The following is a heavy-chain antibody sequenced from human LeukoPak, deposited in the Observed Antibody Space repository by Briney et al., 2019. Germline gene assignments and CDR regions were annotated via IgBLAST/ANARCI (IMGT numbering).Heavy chain of an antibody. D-gene: IGHD1-1*01. Sequence: SETLSLTCTVSGGSISSYYWSWIRQPPGKGLEWIGYIYYSGSTNYNPSLKSRVTISVDTSKNQFSLKLSSVTAADTAVYYCARDVEEATGTTVLRTIDYWGQGTLVTVSS. CDR1: GGSISSYY. V-gene: IGHV4-59*01. CDR3: ARDVEEATGTTVLRTIDY. CDR2: IYYSGST. J-gene: IGHJ4*02.